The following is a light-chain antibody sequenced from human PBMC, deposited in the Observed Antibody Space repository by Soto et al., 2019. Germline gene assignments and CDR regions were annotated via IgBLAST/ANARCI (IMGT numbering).Light chain of an antibody. J-gene: IGKJ1*01. CDR1: QTVGSNY. CDR2: GAS. CDR3: QEYGSSRT. Sequence: EIVLTQSPGALSLSPGERDTLSCRASQTVGSNYLGWYQQKPGQAPRLLIYGASNRATGIPDRFSGSGSGTDFTLTISRLEPEDFAVYYCQEYGSSRTFGQGTKVEIK. V-gene: IGKV3-20*01.